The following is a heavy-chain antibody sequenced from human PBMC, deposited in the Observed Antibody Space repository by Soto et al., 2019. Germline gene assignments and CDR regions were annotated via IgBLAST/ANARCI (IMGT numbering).Heavy chain of an antibody. J-gene: IGHJ5*02. CDR2: IDPSGTST. Sequence: ASVKVSCKASGYTFSSLGFSWMRQAPGQGLEWMGVIDPSGTSTSYAQKFQVRVTMTRDTSTSTVYMQLSSLRSEDTALYYCARSGSFPTNWFDPWGQGTLVTVSS. CDR1: GYTFSSLG. CDR3: ARSGSFPTNWFDP. D-gene: IGHD3-10*01. V-gene: IGHV1-46*01.